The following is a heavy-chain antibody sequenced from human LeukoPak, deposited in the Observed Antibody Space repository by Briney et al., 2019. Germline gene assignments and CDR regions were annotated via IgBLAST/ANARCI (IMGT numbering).Heavy chain of an antibody. V-gene: IGHV3-30*04. J-gene: IGHJ4*02. CDR2: ISFDGSNK. CDR1: GFNFSSYV. D-gene: IGHD3-22*01. CDR3: ARDWASYDSSGYPHY. Sequence: PGGSLRLSCAASGFNFSSYVMHWVRQAPGKGLEWVALISFDGSNKHYADSVRGRFTVSRDNSKSTLYLQMNSLRAEDTAVYYCARDWASYDSSGYPHYWGQGTLVTVSS.